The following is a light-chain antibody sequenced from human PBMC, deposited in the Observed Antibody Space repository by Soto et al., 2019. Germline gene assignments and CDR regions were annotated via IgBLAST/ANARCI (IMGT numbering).Light chain of an antibody. V-gene: IGKV1-13*02. Sequence: AIQLTQSPTSLSASVGDRVTITCRASQAINTALARYHEKAGKTPDLLMYYASRLTIGVPSRFTGSGSGTDFTLTISGLQPEDFGTYYCQQFHAYPLTFGGGTKVEI. CDR1: QAINTA. CDR3: QQFHAYPLT. J-gene: IGKJ4*01. CDR2: YAS.